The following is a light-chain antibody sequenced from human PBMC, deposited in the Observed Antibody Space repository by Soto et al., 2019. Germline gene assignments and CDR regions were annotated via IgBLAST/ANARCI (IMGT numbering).Light chain of an antibody. V-gene: IGKV1-33*01. CDR2: DAS. CDR1: QDISNY. Sequence: IQMTQSPSSLSSSVGDRVTITCQASQDISNYLNWYQQKPGKAPKLLIYDASNLETGVPSRFSGSGYGTDFTFTIRSLQPEDIATYYCQQYDNLPLTFGGGTKADIK. J-gene: IGKJ4*01. CDR3: QQYDNLPLT.